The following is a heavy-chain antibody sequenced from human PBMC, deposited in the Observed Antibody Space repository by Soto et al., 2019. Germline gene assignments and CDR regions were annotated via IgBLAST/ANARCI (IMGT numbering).Heavy chain of an antibody. CDR2: ISGVRDYI. CDR1: GFTFSYYP. CDR3: ARDGVHNYTEYYFDY. D-gene: IGHD3-10*01. J-gene: IGHJ4*02. Sequence: PGGSLRVSCAASGFTFSYYPLHWVRLTPGKGLEWVSSISGVRDYIRYADSVKGRFAISRDNAKTSLYLQMNSLTAEDTAVYYCARDGVHNYTEYYFDYWGQGTLVTVSS. V-gene: IGHV3-21*06.